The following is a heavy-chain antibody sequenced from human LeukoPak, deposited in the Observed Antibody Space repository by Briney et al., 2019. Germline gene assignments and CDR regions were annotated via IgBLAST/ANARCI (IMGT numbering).Heavy chain of an antibody. Sequence: ASVKVSCKVSGYTLTELSIHWVRLAPGERLEWTGGFDPEDGETIYAQKFQGRVTMTEDTSTYTANMELSSLRSDDTAVYYCATGGTYYYGNTTYHTFDYWGQGTLLTVSS. D-gene: IGHD3-10*01. CDR2: FDPEDGET. V-gene: IGHV1-24*01. CDR3: ATGGTYYYGNTTYHTFDY. J-gene: IGHJ4*02. CDR1: GYTLTELS.